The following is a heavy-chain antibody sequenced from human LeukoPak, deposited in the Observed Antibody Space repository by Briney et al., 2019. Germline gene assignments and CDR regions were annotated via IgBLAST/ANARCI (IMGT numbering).Heavy chain of an antibody. D-gene: IGHD3-22*01. V-gene: IGHV4-61*01. CDR3: ARVTWSSGYMYYFDY. Sequence: SETLSLTCTVSGGSVSSGSYYWSWIRQPPGKGLEWIGYIYYSGNANSNPSLKSRVTISVDTSKNQFSLKLSSVTAADTAVYYGARVTWSSGYMYYFDYWGQGTLVTVSS. J-gene: IGHJ4*02. CDR2: IYYSGNA. CDR1: GGSVSSGSYY.